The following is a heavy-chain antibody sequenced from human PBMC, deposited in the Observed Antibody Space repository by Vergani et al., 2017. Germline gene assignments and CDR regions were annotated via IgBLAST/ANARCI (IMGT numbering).Heavy chain of an antibody. CDR1: GAAIKDFY. J-gene: IGHJ3*01. Sequence: QVQLQESGPGLVKPSETLSLTCTVSGAAIKDFYWSWFRQSPGKGLEWIGSISSSGSPYYNPTLKSRLAFSVDTSKNLFSLRLKSVTATDTGMYYCARPVGPSAIADGYHVWGQGTMVTVS. CDR3: ARPVGPSAIADGYHV. CDR2: ISSSGSP. V-gene: IGHV4-59*04. D-gene: IGHD3-10*01.